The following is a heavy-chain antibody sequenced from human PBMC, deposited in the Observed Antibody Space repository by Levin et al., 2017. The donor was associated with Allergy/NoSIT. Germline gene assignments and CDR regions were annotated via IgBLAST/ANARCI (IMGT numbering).Heavy chain of an antibody. V-gene: IGHV4-61*02. D-gene: IGHD5-12*01. Sequence: ASETLSLTCSVSGDSISRGFYYWSWIRQPAGEGLEWIGRIYVTGSTTYSPSLKSRVTISLDRSKDQVSLKINSVTAADTAVYYCARDLEGFSGYKPYWYMDVWGKGTTVTVSS. J-gene: IGHJ6*03. CDR2: IYVTGST. CDR3: ARDLEGFSGYKPYWYMDV. CDR1: GDSISRGFYY.